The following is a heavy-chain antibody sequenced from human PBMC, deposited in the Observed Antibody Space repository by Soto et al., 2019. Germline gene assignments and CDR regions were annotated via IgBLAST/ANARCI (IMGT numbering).Heavy chain of an antibody. J-gene: IGHJ4*02. V-gene: IGHV4-30-4*01. CDR2: IYYSGST. D-gene: IGHD2-15*01. CDR3: ARARGARYFDY. Sequence: PSETLSLTRTVSGGSISSGDYYWSWIRQPPGKGLEWIGYIYYSGSTYYNPSLKSRVTISVDTSKNQFSLKLSSVTAADTAVYYCARARGARYFDYWGQGTLVTVSS. CDR1: GGSISSGDYY.